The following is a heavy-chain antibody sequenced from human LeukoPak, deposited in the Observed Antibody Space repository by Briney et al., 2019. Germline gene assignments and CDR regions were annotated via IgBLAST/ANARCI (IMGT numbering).Heavy chain of an antibody. CDR2: ISAYNGNT. Sequence: ASVKVSCKASGYTFTSYGISWVRQAPGQGLEWMGWISAYNGNTNCAQKLKGRVTMTTDTPTSTAYMELRSLRSDDTAVYYCARDQISGYYVYWGQGTLVTVSS. J-gene: IGHJ4*02. CDR1: GYTFTSYG. D-gene: IGHD3-22*01. CDR3: ARDQISGYYVY. V-gene: IGHV1-18*01.